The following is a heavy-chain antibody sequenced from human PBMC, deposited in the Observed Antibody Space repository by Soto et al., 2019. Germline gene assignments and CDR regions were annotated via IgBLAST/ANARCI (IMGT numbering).Heavy chain of an antibody. CDR1: GGSISSSNW. J-gene: IGHJ6*02. Sequence: QVQLQESGPGLVKASGTLSLTCAVSGGSISSSNWWSWVRQPPGKGLEWIGEIYYSGGTNYNPSLKSRVTISVDKSKNRFSLNLTSVTAADTAVYYCARFNGFWSGFSMYNYYGMDVWGQGTTV. D-gene: IGHD3-3*01. V-gene: IGHV4-4*02. CDR2: IYYSGGT. CDR3: ARFNGFWSGFSMYNYYGMDV.